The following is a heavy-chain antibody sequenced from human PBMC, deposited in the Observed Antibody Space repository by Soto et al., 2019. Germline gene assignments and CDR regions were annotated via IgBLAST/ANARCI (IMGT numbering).Heavy chain of an antibody. J-gene: IGHJ6*02. Sequence: GESLKISCKGSGYSFTSYWISWARQMPGKGLEWMGRIDPSDSYTNYSPSFQGHVTISADKSISTAYLQWSSLKASDTAMYYCASQLRLAYYYGMDVWGQGTTVTVSS. D-gene: IGHD3-3*01. CDR3: ASQLRLAYYYGMDV. V-gene: IGHV5-10-1*01. CDR2: IDPSDSYT. CDR1: GYSFTSYW.